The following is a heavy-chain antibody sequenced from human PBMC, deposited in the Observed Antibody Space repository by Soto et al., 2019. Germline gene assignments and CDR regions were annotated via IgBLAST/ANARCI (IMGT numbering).Heavy chain of an antibody. D-gene: IGHD5-18*01. CDR3: ATRGNSHAHFSF. Sequence: PXEXLKISCKCSGYXFPSYLVPWVRHMPGKGLELIGRIYPGDSDTRYSPSFQGQVTISADKFISTAYLQWSSMKASDNAMYYCATRGNSHAHFSFWGQGTLVTVS. CDR2: IYPGDSDT. V-gene: IGHV5-51*01. CDR1: GYXFPSYL. J-gene: IGHJ4*02.